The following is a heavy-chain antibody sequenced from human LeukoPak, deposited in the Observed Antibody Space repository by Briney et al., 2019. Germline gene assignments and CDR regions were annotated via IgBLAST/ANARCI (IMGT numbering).Heavy chain of an antibody. D-gene: IGHD4-23*01. J-gene: IGHJ4*02. CDR1: GYSFTNYW. V-gene: IGHV5-51*01. CDR2: IYPGDSAGDSDT. Sequence: GESLKISCKGSGYSFTNYWIGWVRQMPGKGLEWMGIIYPGDSAGDSDTRYSPSFQGQVTISADKSISTAYLQWSSLKASDTAMYYCARSYGGRNLYFDYWGQGTLVTVSS. CDR3: ARSYGGRNLYFDY.